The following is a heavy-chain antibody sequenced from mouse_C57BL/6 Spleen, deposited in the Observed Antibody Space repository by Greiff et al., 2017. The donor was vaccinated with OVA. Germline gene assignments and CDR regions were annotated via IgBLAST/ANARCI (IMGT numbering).Heavy chain of an antibody. CDR2: ILPSIGRT. CDR1: DSEVFPIAY. Sequence: VQLQESGSELRSPGSSVKLSCKDFDSEVFPIAYMSWVRQQPGHGFEWIGGILPSIGRTIYGEKFEDKATLDADTLSNTASLELNSLTSEDSAVYYGARGYYGSSYGYFDVWGTGTTVTVSS. V-gene: IGHV15-2*01. J-gene: IGHJ1*03. D-gene: IGHD1-1*01. CDR3: ARGYYGSSYGYFDV.